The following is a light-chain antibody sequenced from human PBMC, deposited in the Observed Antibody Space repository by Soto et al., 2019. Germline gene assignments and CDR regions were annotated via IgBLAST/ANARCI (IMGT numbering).Light chain of an antibody. CDR1: QSISSSY. V-gene: IGKV3-20*01. CDR2: GAS. Sequence: EIVLTQSPGTLSLSPGERATLSCRASQSISSSYLAWYQQKPGQAPRLLMYGASSRATGIPDRFSGSGSGTDFTLTISRLEPEDFAAYYCQQYGSSPPFTFGPGTKVDIK. CDR3: QQYGSSPPFT. J-gene: IGKJ3*01.